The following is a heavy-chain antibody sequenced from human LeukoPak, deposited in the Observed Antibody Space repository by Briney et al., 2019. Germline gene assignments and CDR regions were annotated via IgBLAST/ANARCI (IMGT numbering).Heavy chain of an antibody. CDR3: ARENTYDILTKWFDP. CDR1: GGSISSYY. D-gene: IGHD3-9*01. J-gene: IGHJ5*02. CDR2: IYYSGST. Sequence: SETLSLTCTVSGGSISSYYWSWIRQPPGKGLEWIGYIYYSGSTNYNPSLKSRVTISVDTSKNQFSLKLSSVTAADTAVYYCARENTYDILTKWFDPWGQGTLVTVSS. V-gene: IGHV4-59*01.